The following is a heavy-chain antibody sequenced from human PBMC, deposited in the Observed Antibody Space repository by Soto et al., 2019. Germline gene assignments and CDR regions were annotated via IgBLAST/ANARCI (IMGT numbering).Heavy chain of an antibody. D-gene: IGHD5-12*01. J-gene: IGHJ6*02. CDR3: ARASRTPYTGYDFGLGYYHGMDV. Sequence: SETLSLTCTFSGGSISSYYWSWIRQPPGKGLEWIGYIYYSGSTNYNPSLKSRVTISVDTSKNQSSLKLSSVNAADTAAYYCARASRTPYTGYDFGLGYYHGMDVWGQGTTVT. V-gene: IGHV4-59*01. CDR1: GGSISSYY. CDR2: IYYSGST.